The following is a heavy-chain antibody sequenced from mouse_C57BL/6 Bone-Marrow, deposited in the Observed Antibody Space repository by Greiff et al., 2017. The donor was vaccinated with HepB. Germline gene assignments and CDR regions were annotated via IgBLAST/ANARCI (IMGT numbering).Heavy chain of an antibody. CDR2: INPGSGGT. CDR3: ARGWCLAY. V-gene: IGHV1-54*01. Sequence: QVQLQQSGAELVRPGTSVKVSCKASGYAFTNYLIEWVKQRPGQGLEWIGVINPGSGGTNYNEKFKGKATLTADKSSSTAYMQLSSLTSEDSAVYFCARGWCLAYWGQGTLVTVSA. D-gene: IGHD1-1*02. CDR1: GYAFTNYL. J-gene: IGHJ3*01.